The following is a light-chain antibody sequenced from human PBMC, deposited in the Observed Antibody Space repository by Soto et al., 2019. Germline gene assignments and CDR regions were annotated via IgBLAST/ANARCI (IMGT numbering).Light chain of an antibody. Sequence: EIVLTQSPGTLSLSPWERATLSCRASQSVRSTYLAWYQQKPGQAPRLLIYGASNRATGIPDRFSGSGSGTDFTLTISRLEPEDFAVYYCQQYDSSLTTFGQGTKVDNQ. CDR3: QQYDSSLTT. J-gene: IGKJ1*01. V-gene: IGKV3-20*01. CDR1: QSVRSTY. CDR2: GAS.